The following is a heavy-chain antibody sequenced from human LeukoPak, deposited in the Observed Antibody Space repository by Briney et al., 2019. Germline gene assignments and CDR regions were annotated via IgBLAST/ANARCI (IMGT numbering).Heavy chain of an antibody. CDR3: ARSTGTMVRGVSDY. Sequence: PGGSLRLSCAASGFTFSDYSMNWVRQAPGKGLEWVSYSSSSSSTIKYADSVKGRFTISRDNTKNSLFLQMNSLRAEDTAVYYCARSTGTMVRGVSDYWGQGTLVTVSS. D-gene: IGHD3-10*01. J-gene: IGHJ4*02. CDR2: SSSSSSTI. V-gene: IGHV3-48*04. CDR1: GFTFSDYS.